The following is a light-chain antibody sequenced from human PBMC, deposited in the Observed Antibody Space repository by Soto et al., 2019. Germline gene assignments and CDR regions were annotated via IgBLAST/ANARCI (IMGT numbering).Light chain of an antibody. V-gene: IGKV3-20*01. CDR3: QQYGRSPPFT. CDR1: QTVSSRY. CDR2: GAS. J-gene: IGKJ2*01. Sequence: EIVLTQSPGTLSLSPGERATLSCRASQTVSSRYLAWYQQKPGQAPRLLMYGASNRATGIPDRFSGSGSGTDFTLTISRLEPEDFAVYFCQQYGRSPPFTFGQGIKVDIK.